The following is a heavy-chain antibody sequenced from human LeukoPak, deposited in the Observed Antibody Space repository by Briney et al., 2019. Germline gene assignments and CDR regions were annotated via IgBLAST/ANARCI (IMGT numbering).Heavy chain of an antibody. V-gene: IGHV1-2*02. CDR3: ARGPHGRIYDILTGFDY. CDR1: GYTFTGHS. J-gene: IGHJ4*02. CDR2: IKPNSGGT. Sequence: ASVKVSGKASGYTFTGHSMYWVRQAPGQGLEWMGWIKPNSGGTNYAQKFQGRVTMTRDTSISTAYMELSRLRSDDTAVYYCARGPHGRIYDILTGFDYWGQGTLVTVSS. D-gene: IGHD3-9*01.